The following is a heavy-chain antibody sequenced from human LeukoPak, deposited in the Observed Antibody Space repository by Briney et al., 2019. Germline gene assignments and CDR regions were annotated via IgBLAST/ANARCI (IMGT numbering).Heavy chain of an antibody. CDR1: GGSISSYY. J-gene: IGHJ5*02. Sequence: SETLSLTCTVSGGSISSYYWSWIRQPPGKGLEWIGYIYYSGSTNYNPSLKSRVTISVDTSKNQFSLKLSSVTAADTAVYYCTSYNWGSGSYLAWGQGTLVTVSS. D-gene: IGHD1-26*01. CDR3: TSYNWGSGSYLA. CDR2: IYYSGST. V-gene: IGHV4-59*08.